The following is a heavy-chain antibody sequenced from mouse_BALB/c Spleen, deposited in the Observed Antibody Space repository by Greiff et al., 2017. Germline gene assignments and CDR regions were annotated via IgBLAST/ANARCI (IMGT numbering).Heavy chain of an antibody. CDR3: ARYYRYAMDY. CDR2: IDPANGNT. D-gene: IGHD2-14*01. Sequence: EVKLMESGAELVKPGASVKLSCTASGFNIKDTYMHWVKQRPEQGLEWIGRIDPANGNTKYDPKFQGKATITADTSSNTAYLQLSSLTSEDTAVYYCARYYRYAMDYWGQGTSVTVSS. CDR1: GFNIKDTY. J-gene: IGHJ4*01. V-gene: IGHV14-3*02.